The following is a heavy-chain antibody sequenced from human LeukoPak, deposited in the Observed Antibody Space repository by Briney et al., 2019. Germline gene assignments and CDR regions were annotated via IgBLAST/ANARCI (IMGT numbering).Heavy chain of an antibody. V-gene: IGHV3-33*01. CDR1: GFTFITYA. D-gene: IGHD5-12*01. Sequence: GGSLRLSRAASGFTFITYAMHWVRQAPGKGLEWVAVIWYDGNNKYYADSVKDRFTISRDNSKSTLYLQMNSLRAEDTAVYYCARGPTTWWLLDYWGQGTLVTVSS. CDR3: ARGPTTWWLLDY. J-gene: IGHJ4*02. CDR2: IWYDGNNK.